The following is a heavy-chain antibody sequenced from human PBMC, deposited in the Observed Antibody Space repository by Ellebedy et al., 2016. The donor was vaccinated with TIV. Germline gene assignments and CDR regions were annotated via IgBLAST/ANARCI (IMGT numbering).Heavy chain of an antibody. Sequence: MPSETLSLTCTVSGGSISTYYWNWIRHLPGKGLEWIGYIYYTGNTNYNPSLKSRVTLSVDTSKDHFSLRLSSVTAADTAVYYCARVVWQQPVSYAFDIWGQGTMVTVSS. V-gene: IGHV4-59*01. CDR2: IYYTGNT. CDR1: GGSISTYY. CDR3: ARVVWQQPVSYAFDI. J-gene: IGHJ3*02. D-gene: IGHD6-13*01.